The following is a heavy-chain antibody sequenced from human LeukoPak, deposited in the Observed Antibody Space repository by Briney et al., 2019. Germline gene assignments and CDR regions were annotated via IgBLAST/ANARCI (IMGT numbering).Heavy chain of an antibody. D-gene: IGHD6-6*01. V-gene: IGHV3-33*01. CDR3: AREKGLSIAPLGYGMDV. CDR1: GFTFSSYG. CDR2: IWYDGSNK. Sequence: PGRSLRLSCAASGFTFSSYGMHWVRQAPGKGLEWVAVIWYDGSNKYYADSVKGRFTISRDNSKNTLYLQMNSLRAEDTAVYYCAREKGLSIAPLGYGMDVWGQGTTVTVSS. J-gene: IGHJ6*02.